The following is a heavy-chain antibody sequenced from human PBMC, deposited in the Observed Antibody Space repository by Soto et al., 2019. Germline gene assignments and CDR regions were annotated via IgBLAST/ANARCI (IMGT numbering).Heavy chain of an antibody. D-gene: IGHD4-4*01. CDR2: IYYSGST. J-gene: IGHJ4*02. CDR3: SGDYSNQEYYFDY. V-gene: IGHV4-31*03. CDR1: GGSICSGGYY. Sequence: PSESLSLTCTVSGGSICSGGYYWSWIRQHPVKGLEWIGYIYYSGSTYYNPSLKSRVTISVDTSKNQFSLKLSSVTAADTAVYYCSGDYSNQEYYFDYWGQGTLVTVSS.